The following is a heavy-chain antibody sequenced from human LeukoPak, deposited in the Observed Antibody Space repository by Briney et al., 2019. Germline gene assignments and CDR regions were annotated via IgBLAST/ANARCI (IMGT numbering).Heavy chain of an antibody. J-gene: IGHJ6*04. CDR1: GGTFSSYA. Sequence: GASVKVSCKASGGTFSSYAISWVRQAPGQGLEWMGGITPIFGTANYAQKFQGRVTITADESTSTAYMELSSLRSEDTAVYYCARDTGIAAAGGSYYYYGMDVWGKGTTVTVSS. V-gene: IGHV1-69*01. CDR3: ARDTGIAAAGGSYYYYGMDV. D-gene: IGHD6-13*01. CDR2: ITPIFGTA.